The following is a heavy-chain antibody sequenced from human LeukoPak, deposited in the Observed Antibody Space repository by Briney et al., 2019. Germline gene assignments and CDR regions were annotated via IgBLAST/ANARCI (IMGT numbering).Heavy chain of an antibody. Sequence: GGSLRLSCAASGFTFSNYAMHWVRQAPGKGLEYVSAISSNRGSTYYANSVKGRFTISRDNSKNTPYLQMGSLRAEDMAVYCCARTRGYSYGSVDYYGMDVWGQGTTVTVSS. CDR2: ISSNRGST. V-gene: IGHV3-64*01. CDR3: ARTRGYSYGSVDYYGMDV. CDR1: GFTFSNYA. D-gene: IGHD5-18*01. J-gene: IGHJ6*02.